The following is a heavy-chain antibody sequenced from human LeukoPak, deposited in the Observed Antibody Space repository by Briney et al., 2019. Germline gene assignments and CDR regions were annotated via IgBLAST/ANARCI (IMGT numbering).Heavy chain of an antibody. CDR2: INPRDDYK. J-gene: IGHJ4*02. CDR3: ARDGGSYSADY. D-gene: IGHD1-26*01. CDR1: GYPFINYH. V-gene: IGHV1-46*01. Sequence: ASVKVSCKASGYPFINYHMHWVRQAPGQGLEWLGIINPRDDYKNYAQKFQGRITITRDTSTSTVYMDLSSLTSDDTAVYYCARDGGSYSADYGGQGTLVTVSS.